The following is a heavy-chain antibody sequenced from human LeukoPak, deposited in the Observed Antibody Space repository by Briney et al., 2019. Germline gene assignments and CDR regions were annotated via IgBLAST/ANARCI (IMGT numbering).Heavy chain of an antibody. Sequence: ASVKVSCKASGYTFTSYYMHWVRQAPGQGLEWMGIINPSGGSTSHAQKFQGRVTMTRDTSTSTVYMELSSLRSEDTAVYYCARDGYGDPLLGPWGQGTLVTVSS. CDR3: ARDGYGDPLLGP. CDR1: GYTFTSYY. V-gene: IGHV1-46*01. CDR2: INPSGGST. J-gene: IGHJ5*02. D-gene: IGHD4-17*01.